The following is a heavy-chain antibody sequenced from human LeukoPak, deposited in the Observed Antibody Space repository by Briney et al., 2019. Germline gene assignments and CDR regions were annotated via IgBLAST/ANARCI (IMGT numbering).Heavy chain of an antibody. CDR3: ARVKVYYDSSGYRYYFGY. V-gene: IGHV4-59*11. J-gene: IGHJ4*02. CDR1: GGSISSHY. D-gene: IGHD3-22*01. CDR2: IYYSGST. Sequence: SETLSLTCTVSGGSISSHYWSWIRQPPGEGLEWIGYIYYSGSTNYNPSLKSRVTISVDTSKNQFSLKLSSVTAADTAVYYCARVKVYYDSSGYRYYFGYWGQGTLVTVSS.